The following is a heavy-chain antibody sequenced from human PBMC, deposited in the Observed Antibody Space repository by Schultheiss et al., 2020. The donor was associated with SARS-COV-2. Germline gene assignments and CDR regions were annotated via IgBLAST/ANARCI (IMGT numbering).Heavy chain of an antibody. J-gene: IGHJ4*02. V-gene: IGHV3-23*01. Sequence: GGSLRLSCAASGFTFSSYWMSWVRQAPGKGLEWVSAISGSGGSTYYADSVKGRFTISRDNSKNTLYLQMSSLRAEDTAVYYCARDRDNWNDVRPTAPDYWGQGTLVTGSS. CDR1: GFTFSSYW. CDR2: ISGSGGST. CDR3: ARDRDNWNDVRPTAPDY. D-gene: IGHD1-1*01.